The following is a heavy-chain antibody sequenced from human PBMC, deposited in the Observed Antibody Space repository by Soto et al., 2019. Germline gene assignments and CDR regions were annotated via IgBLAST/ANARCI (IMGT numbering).Heavy chain of an antibody. CDR1: GGTFSSYA. V-gene: IGHV1-69*01. J-gene: IGHJ6*02. Sequence: QVQLVQSGAEVQKPGSSVKVSCKASGGTFSSYAIIWVRQAPGQGLEWMGGIIPIFGTSNYAQKFQGRVTITADEYTGTASMERSSLRSEDTAVYYCARDSYYYDSSGPYYYYGMDVWGQGTTVTVSS. D-gene: IGHD3-22*01. CDR3: ARDSYYYDSSGPYYYYGMDV. CDR2: IIPIFGTS.